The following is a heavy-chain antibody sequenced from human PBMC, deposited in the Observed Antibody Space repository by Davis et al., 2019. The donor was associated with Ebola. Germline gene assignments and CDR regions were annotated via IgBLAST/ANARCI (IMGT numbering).Heavy chain of an antibody. CDR1: GGSISSGDYY. J-gene: IGHJ4*02. V-gene: IGHV4-39*01. CDR2: IYYSGST. CDR3: ARHSTSSLTFDY. Sequence: PSETLSLTCTVSGGSISSGDYYWSWIRQPPGKGLEWIGSIYYSGSTYYNPSLKSRVTISVDTSKNQFSLKLSSVTAADTAVYYCARHSTSSLTFDYWGQGTLVTVSS. D-gene: IGHD6-13*01.